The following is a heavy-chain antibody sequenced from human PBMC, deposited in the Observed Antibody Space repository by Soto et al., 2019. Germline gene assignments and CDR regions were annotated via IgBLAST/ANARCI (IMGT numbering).Heavy chain of an antibody. D-gene: IGHD2-21*02. CDR1: GFTFSSYS. J-gene: IGHJ6*02. CDR2: ITRNSDT. V-gene: IGHV3-21*01. Sequence: GGSLRLSCAASGFTFSSYSMHWVRQAPGKGLEWVSAITRNSDTYYADSVKGRFTISRDNAQNSVSLQMDSLRAEDTAVYYCAREETAWPLAYGLDVWGHGTTVTVSS. CDR3: AREETAWPLAYGLDV.